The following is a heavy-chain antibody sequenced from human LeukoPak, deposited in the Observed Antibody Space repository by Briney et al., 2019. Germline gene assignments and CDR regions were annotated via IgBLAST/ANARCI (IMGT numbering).Heavy chain of an antibody. D-gene: IGHD3-16*01. J-gene: IGHJ4*02. CDR1: GYTFTSYY. Sequence: ASVKVSCKASGYTFTSYYMHWVRQAPGQGLEWMGIINPSGGSTSYAQEFQGRVTMTRDTSTSTVYMELSSLRSEDTAVYYCARVSSGASMITFGGVLDYWGQGTLVTVSS. CDR2: INPSGGST. V-gene: IGHV1-46*01. CDR3: ARVSSGASMITFGGVLDY.